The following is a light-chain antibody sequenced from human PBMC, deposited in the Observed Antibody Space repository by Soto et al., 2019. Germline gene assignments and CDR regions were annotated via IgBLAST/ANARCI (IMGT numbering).Light chain of an antibody. CDR3: QQYNNPST. J-gene: IGKJ1*01. CDR1: QSVSSN. V-gene: IGKV3-15*01. CDR2: GAS. Sequence: EIVLTQSPGTLSVSPGERATLSCRASQSVSSNLAWYQQKPGQAPRLLIYGASTRATGIPARFSGSGSGTEFTLTISSLQSEDFAVYYCQQYNNPSTFGQGTKVDIK.